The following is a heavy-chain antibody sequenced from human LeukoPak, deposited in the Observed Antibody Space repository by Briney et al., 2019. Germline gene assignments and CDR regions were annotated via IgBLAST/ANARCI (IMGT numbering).Heavy chain of an antibody. V-gene: IGHV4-30-2*01. CDR3: AIAPSLDGMDV. CDR2: IYHSGST. Sequence: PSQTLSLTCAVSGGSISRGGYSWSWIRQPPGKCLEWIGYIYHSGSTYYNPSLKSRVTISVDRSKNQFSLKLSSVTAADTAVYYCAIAPSLDGMDVCGQGTTVTVSS. CDR1: GGSISRGGYS. J-gene: IGHJ6*02.